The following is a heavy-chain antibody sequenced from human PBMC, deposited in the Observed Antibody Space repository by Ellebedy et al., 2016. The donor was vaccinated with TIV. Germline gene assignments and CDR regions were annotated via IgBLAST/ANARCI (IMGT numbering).Heavy chain of an antibody. Sequence: PGGSLRLSCTTSGFTFGDYAVSWVRQAPGRGLEWVGFIRSRAYGGTTEYAASAKGRFIIARDDSESIAYLQMNSLEIEDSAIYYCTRDRSVPGYYGMDVWGQGTTVTVSS. D-gene: IGHD6-19*01. J-gene: IGHJ6*01. CDR2: IRSRAYGGTT. CDR3: TRDRSVPGYYGMDV. V-gene: IGHV3-49*04. CDR1: GFTFGDYA.